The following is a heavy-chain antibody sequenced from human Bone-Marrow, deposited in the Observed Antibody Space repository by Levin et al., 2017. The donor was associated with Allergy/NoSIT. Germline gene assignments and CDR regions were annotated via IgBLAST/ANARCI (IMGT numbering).Heavy chain of an antibody. CDR1: GYTFTGYY. D-gene: IGHD2-15*01. V-gene: IGHV1-2*06. CDR2: INPNSGGT. J-gene: IGHJ3*02. CDR3: ARDFLAKIDCSGGSCYSYGAFDI. Sequence: EASVKVSCKASGYTFTGYYMHWVRQAPGQGLEWMGRINPNSGGTNYAQKFQGRVTMTRDTSISTAYMELSRLRSDDTAVYYCARDFLAKIDCSGGSCYSYGAFDIWGQGTMVTVSS.